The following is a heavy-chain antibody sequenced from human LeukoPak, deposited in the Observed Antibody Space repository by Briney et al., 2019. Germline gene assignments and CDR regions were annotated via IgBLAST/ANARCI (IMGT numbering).Heavy chain of an antibody. D-gene: IGHD5-18*01. CDR3: ARVYSYGGTNFDY. CDR2: ISYDGSNK. Sequence: GGSLRLSCAASGFTFSSYSMHWVRQAPGKGLEWVAFISYDGSNKYYADSVKGRFTISRDNSKNTLYLQMNSLRAEDTAVYYCARVYSYGGTNFDYWGQGTLVTVSS. V-gene: IGHV3-30-3*01. J-gene: IGHJ4*02. CDR1: GFTFSSYS.